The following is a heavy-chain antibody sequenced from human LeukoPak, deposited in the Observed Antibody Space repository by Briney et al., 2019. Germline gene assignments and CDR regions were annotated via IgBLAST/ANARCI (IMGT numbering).Heavy chain of an antibody. Sequence: PGGSLRLSCAASGFTFSSYWMHWVRQAPGKGLVWVSRINSDGSSTSYADSVKGRFTISRDNAKNTLYLQMNSLGAEDTAVYYCARAPPGMATSDYWGQGTLVTVSS. J-gene: IGHJ4*02. D-gene: IGHD5-24*01. V-gene: IGHV3-74*01. CDR2: INSDGSST. CDR3: ARAPPGMATSDY. CDR1: GFTFSSYW.